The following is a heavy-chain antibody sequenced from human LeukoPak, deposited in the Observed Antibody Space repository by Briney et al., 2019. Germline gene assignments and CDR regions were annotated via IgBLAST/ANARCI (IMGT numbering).Heavy chain of an antibody. D-gene: IGHD3-3*01. V-gene: IGHV3-15*04. CDR3: STDFYYFWSGPL. Sequence: PGGSLRLSCRASGSTFSDACMSWVRQAPGKGLEWVARIESFSDGGTTDYAAPVKGRFTISRDDAKNTLFLQMNSLKTEDSALYYCSTDFYYFWSGPLWGQGSLVTVSS. J-gene: IGHJ4*02. CDR1: GSTFSDAC. CDR2: IESFSDGGTT.